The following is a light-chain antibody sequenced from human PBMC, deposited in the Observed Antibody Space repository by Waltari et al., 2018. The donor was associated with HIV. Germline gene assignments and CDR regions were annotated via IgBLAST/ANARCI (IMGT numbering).Light chain of an antibody. CDR1: QKIHKW. CDR3: LQYSTYPWT. Sequence: DIQMTQSPSTLSASVGDRFTITCRASQKIHKWLAWYQQKPGKAPKLLIYEASRLGKWLPSTFAGSGSGTNFTLTISSLRPDDFTMYYCLQYSTYPWTFGQGTKV. V-gene: IGKV1-5*03. CDR2: EAS. J-gene: IGKJ1*01.